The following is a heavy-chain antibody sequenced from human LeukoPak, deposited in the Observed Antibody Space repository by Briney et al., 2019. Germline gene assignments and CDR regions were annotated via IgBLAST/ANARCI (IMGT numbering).Heavy chain of an antibody. CDR2: IKHDGSEK. J-gene: IGHJ4*02. CDR1: GFIFHSYW. D-gene: IGHD3-9*01. CDR3: ARLMFLTGNSNFDY. Sequence: GGSLRLSCAASGFIFHSYWMSWVRQAPGKGREWVANIKHDGSEKYYADSVKGRFTISRDNAKNSLYLQMISLRAEDTALYYCARLMFLTGNSNFDYWGQGTLVPVSS. V-gene: IGHV3-7*01.